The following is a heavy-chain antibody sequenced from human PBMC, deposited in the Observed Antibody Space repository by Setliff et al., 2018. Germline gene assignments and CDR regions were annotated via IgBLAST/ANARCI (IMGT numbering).Heavy chain of an antibody. J-gene: IGHJ4*02. D-gene: IGHD3-3*01. V-gene: IGHV1-2*06. CDR1: GYIFTGYY. CDR3: VRAGFDAISNGLDY. CDR2: ISPHTGGT. Sequence: ASVKVSCKASGYIFTGYYMHWVRQAPGQGLEWMGRISPHTGGTNSAQKFQGRVTMIRDTSVSTVYMELNSLRSDDTAVYYCVRAGFDAISNGLDYWGQGTLVTVSS.